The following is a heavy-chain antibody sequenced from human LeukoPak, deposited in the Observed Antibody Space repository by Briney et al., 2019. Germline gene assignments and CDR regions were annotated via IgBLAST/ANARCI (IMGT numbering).Heavy chain of an antibody. J-gene: IGHJ3*02. V-gene: IGHV3-21*01. CDR1: GFTFSSYS. Sequence: GGSLRLSCAASGFTFSSYSMNWVRQAPGKGLEWVSSISSSSSYIYYADSVKGRFTISRDNAKNSLYLQMNSLRAEDTAVYYCARDQVLGVDAFDIWGQGTMVTVSS. CDR3: ARDQVLGVDAFDI. CDR2: ISSSSSYI.